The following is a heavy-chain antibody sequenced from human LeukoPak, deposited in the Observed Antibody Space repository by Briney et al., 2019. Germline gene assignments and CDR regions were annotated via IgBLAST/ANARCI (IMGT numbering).Heavy chain of an antibody. CDR1: GGSISSYY. CDR3: ARGDYGGNFFRH. Sequence: PSETLSLTCTVSGGSISSYYWSWIRQPPGKGLEWIGYVYYSGSTNYNPSLKSRVTISVDTSKNQFSLKLTSVIAADTAVYYCARGDYGGNFFRHWGQGTLVTVSS. V-gene: IGHV4-59*01. J-gene: IGHJ1*01. CDR2: VYYSGST. D-gene: IGHD4-23*01.